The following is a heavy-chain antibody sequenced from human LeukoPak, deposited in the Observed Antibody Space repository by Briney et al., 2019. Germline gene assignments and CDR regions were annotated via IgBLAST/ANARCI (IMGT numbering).Heavy chain of an antibody. Sequence: PSQTLSLTCTVSGGSISSGGYYWSWIRQHPGKGLEWIGYIYYSGSTYYNPSLKSRVTISVDTSKNQFSLKLSSVTAADTAVYYCARAYYDFWSGTHGHNWFDPWGQGTLVTVSS. J-gene: IGHJ5*02. CDR1: GGSISSGGYY. CDR3: ARAYYDFWSGTHGHNWFDP. D-gene: IGHD3-3*01. CDR2: IYYSGST. V-gene: IGHV4-31*03.